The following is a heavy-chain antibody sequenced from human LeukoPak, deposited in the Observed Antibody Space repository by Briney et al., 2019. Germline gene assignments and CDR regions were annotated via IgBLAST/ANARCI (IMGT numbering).Heavy chain of an antibody. CDR3: ARDYYDSSGFHPLDY. D-gene: IGHD3-22*01. J-gene: IGHJ4*02. Sequence: SETLSLTCTVSGGSISSHYWSWIRQPAGKGLEWIGRIYTSGSTNYNPSLRSRVTMSVDTSKNQFSLKLSSVTAADTAVYYCARDYYDSSGFHPLDYWGQGTLVTVSS. CDR2: IYTSGST. CDR1: GGSISSHY. V-gene: IGHV4-4*07.